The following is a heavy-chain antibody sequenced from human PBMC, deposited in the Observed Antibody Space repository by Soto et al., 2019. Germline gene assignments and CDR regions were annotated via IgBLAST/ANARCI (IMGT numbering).Heavy chain of an antibody. V-gene: IGHV4-39*01. Sequence: SETLSLTCPVSGGSISSGPYSWGWIRQPPGEGLEWIGTFHYSENTYYNPSLESRVTISVDTSKNQFSLKVTSVTVADTAVYYCARLGGYCSSTSCYGYYGMDVWGQGTTVTV. CDR2: FHYSENT. CDR3: ARLGGYCSSTSCYGYYGMDV. CDR1: GGSISSGPYS. D-gene: IGHD2-2*01. J-gene: IGHJ6*02.